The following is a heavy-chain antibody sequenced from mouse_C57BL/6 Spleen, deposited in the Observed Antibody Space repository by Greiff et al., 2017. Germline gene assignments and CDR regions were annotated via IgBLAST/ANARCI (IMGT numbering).Heavy chain of an antibody. Sequence: VQLQQPGAELVKPGASVKLSCKASGYTFTSYWMQWVKQRPGQGLEWIGENDPSDSYTNYNQKFKGKATLTVEPSSNTAYMQLSSLTRKDSAVYYCARRGLYYGNSEAAYWGQRTLVTVSA. CDR2: NDPSDSYT. V-gene: IGHV1-50*01. CDR3: ARRGLYYGNSEAAY. D-gene: IGHD2-1*01. J-gene: IGHJ3*01. CDR1: GYTFTSYW.